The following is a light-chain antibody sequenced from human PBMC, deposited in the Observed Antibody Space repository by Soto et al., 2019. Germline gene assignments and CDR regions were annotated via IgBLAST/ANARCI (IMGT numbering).Light chain of an antibody. J-gene: IGLJ2*01. CDR3: AAWDDSLNGVV. CDR1: SSNIGSNT. V-gene: IGLV1-44*01. CDR2: SNN. Sequence: QSVLTQPPSASGTPGQRVTISCSGSSSNIGSNTVNWYQHLPGTAPKLLIYSNNQRPSGVPDRFSGSKSGTSASLAISVLQSEDQDDYYCAAWDDSLNGVVFGGGTKLTVL.